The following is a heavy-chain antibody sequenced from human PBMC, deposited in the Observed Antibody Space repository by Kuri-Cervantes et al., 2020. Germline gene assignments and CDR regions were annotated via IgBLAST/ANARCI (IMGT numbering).Heavy chain of an antibody. D-gene: IGHD3-10*01. CDR3: ARGGPTGSGSYAWA. CDR2: ISPYNGNT. CDR1: GYIFTSYG. V-gene: IGHV1-18*01. Sequence: ASVKVSCKASGYIFTSYGITWVRQAPGQGLEWMGCISPYNGNTNYAQKLQGRVTMTTDTSTSTAYMELRSLRSDDTAVYYCARGGPTGSGSYAWAWGQGTLVTVSS. J-gene: IGHJ4*02.